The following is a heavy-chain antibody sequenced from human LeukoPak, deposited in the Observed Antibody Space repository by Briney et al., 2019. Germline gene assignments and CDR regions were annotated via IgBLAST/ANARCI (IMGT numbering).Heavy chain of an antibody. J-gene: IGHJ4*02. CDR1: GGSISSYY. Sequence: SETLSLTCTVSGGSISSYYWSWIRQPPGKGLEWIGYIYYSGSTNYNPSLKSRVTISVDTSKNQFSLKLSSVTAADTAVYYCARDSGGEVFDYWGQGTLVTVSS. D-gene: IGHD3-16*01. CDR2: IYYSGST. CDR3: ARDSGGEVFDY. V-gene: IGHV4-59*01.